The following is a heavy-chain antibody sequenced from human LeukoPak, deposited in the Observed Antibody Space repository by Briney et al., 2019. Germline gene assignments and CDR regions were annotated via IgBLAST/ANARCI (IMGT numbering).Heavy chain of an antibody. CDR2: ISGSGGST. D-gene: IGHD6-6*01. CDR1: GFTFSSYA. J-gene: IGHJ4*02. V-gene: IGHV3-23*01. CDR3: ARDLLGITTRPSFDY. Sequence: GGSLRLSCAASGFTFSSYAMSWVRQAPGKGLEWVSAISGSGGSTYYADSVKGRFTISRDNSKNTLYLQMNSLRAEDTAVYYCARDLLGITTRPSFDYWGQGTLVTVSS.